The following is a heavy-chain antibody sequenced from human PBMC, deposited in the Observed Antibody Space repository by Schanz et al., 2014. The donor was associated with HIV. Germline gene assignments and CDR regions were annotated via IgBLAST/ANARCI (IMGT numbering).Heavy chain of an antibody. CDR1: GFTFGNYD. V-gene: IGHV3-13*01. D-gene: IGHD3-3*01. CDR3: VRGDRKTPIFGVGIPFYGMDA. Sequence: VQLVESGGGVVQPGRSLILSCAASGFTFGNYDMHWVRQPEGKGLEWVSVVSTDGVAQYAGSVKGRFTISRENAINALHLQMNRLRVGDTAVYYCVRGDRKTPIFGVGIPFYGMDAWGQGTAVTVSS. CDR2: VSTDGVA. J-gene: IGHJ6*02.